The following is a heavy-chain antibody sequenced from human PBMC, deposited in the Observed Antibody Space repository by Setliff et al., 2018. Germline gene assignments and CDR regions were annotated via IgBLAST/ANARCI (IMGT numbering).Heavy chain of an antibody. Sequence: PSETLSLTCTVSGGSISSGPYYWNWFRQPAGKGLEWIGRLYSSGSTYYNPSLKSRVTISVDTSKNQFSLKLSSVTAADTAVYYCASTDWGWGYYFDYWGQGILVTVSS. D-gene: IGHD7-27*01. V-gene: IGHV4-61*02. CDR2: LYSSGST. CDR3: ASTDWGWGYYFDY. J-gene: IGHJ4*02. CDR1: GGSISSGPYY.